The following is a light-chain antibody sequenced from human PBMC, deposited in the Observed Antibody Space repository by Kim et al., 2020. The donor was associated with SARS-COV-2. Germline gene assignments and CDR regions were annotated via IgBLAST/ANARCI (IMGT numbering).Light chain of an antibody. J-gene: IGKJ2*01. V-gene: IGKV1-33*01. CDR1: QGIFTF. CDR2: DAS. CDR3: QQYDDLPYT. Sequence: DIQMTQSPSSLSASVGDSITITCQASQGIFTFLNWYQHRPGQPPKLLIYDASNLQTGVPSRFSAGGSGTHFTFTVSSLQPEDVATYYCQQYDDLPYTFGQGTKVDIK.